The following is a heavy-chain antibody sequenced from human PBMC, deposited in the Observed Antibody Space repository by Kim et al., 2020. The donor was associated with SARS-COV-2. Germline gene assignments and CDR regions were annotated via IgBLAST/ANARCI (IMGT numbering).Heavy chain of an antibody. J-gene: IGHJ6*02. CDR1: GFTFSSYS. CDR2: ISSSSSYI. D-gene: IGHD4-17*01. CDR3: ARDPYGDQDYYYYGMDV. V-gene: IGHV3-21*01. Sequence: GGSLRLSCAASGFTFSSYSMNWVRQAPGKGLEWVSSISSSSSYIYYADSVKGRFTISRDNAKNSLYLQMNSLRAEDTAVYYCARDPYGDQDYYYYGMDVWGQGTTVTVSS.